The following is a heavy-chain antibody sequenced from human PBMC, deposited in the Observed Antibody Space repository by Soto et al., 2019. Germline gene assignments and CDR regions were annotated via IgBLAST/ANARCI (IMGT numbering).Heavy chain of an antibody. J-gene: IGHJ5*02. Sequence: SETLSLTCAVYGGSFSGYYWSWIRQPPGKGLEWIGEINHSGSTNYNPSLKSRVTISVDTSKNQFSLKLSSVTAADTAVYYCATIRTRKGSGSSSDWFDPWGQGTLVTVSS. CDR3: ATIRTRKGSGSSSDWFDP. CDR1: GGSFSGYY. V-gene: IGHV4-34*01. D-gene: IGHD3-10*01. CDR2: INHSGST.